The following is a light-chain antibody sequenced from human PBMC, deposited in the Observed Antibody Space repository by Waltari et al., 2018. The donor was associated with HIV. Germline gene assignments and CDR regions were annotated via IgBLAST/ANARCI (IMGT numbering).Light chain of an antibody. V-gene: IGLV2-14*01. CDR3: CSYTRNTTRI. CDR2: EVT. Sequence: QSALTQPASVSGSPRQSTTIPCPGTSRIVGCYNYGTWYQQYPDKAPKLLIYEVTNPPSGISDRVSGSKSGDTASLTISGLQAEDEAHYYCCSYTRNTTRIFGGGTHLTVL. CDR1: SRIVGCYNY. J-gene: IGLJ2*01.